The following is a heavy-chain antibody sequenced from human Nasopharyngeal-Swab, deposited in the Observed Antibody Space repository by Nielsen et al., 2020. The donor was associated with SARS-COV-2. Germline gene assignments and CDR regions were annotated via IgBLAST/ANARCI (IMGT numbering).Heavy chain of an antibody. CDR1: GYTFTSYG. CDR2: ISPYNGNT. V-gene: IGHV1-18*01. Sequence: ASVKVSCKASGYTFTSYGISWVRQAPGQGLEWMGWISPYNGNTNYAQKLQGRVTMTTDTSTSTAYMELRSLRSDDTAVYYCARASHRVGSYYDFWSGYYRDYYYYGMDVWGQGTTVTSP. J-gene: IGHJ6*02. CDR3: ARASHRVGSYYDFWSGYYRDYYYYGMDV. D-gene: IGHD3-3*01.